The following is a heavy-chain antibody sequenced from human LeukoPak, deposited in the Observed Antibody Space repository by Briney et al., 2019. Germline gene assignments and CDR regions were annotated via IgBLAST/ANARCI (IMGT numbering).Heavy chain of an antibody. CDR2: ISGSGGSI. V-gene: IGHV3-23*01. J-gene: IGHJ1*01. Sequence: GGTLRLSCAASGFTFNYYGMSWVRQAPGKGLEWVSAISGSGGSIYYADSVKGRFTISRDNSKNTLYLQMNSLRAEDTAIYFCAKDRRLAATTLEHWGQGTLVTVSS. D-gene: IGHD2-15*01. CDR3: AKDRRLAATTLEH. CDR1: GFTFNYYG.